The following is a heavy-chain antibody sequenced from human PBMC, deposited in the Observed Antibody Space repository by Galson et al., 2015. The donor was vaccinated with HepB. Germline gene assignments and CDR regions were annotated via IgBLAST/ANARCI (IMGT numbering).Heavy chain of an antibody. CDR3: TRDLGYYYGSGSDY. J-gene: IGHJ4*02. CDR2: IRTETYGGTT. CDR1: GFTFGDYA. Sequence: SLRLSCASSGFTFGDYAMNWVRQAPGKGLEWVAFIRTETYGGTTEYAASVKGRFTIFRDDSNSIAYLQMNSLKIADTAVYYRTRDLGYYYGSGSDYWGQGTLVTVSS. D-gene: IGHD3-10*01. V-gene: IGHV3-49*04.